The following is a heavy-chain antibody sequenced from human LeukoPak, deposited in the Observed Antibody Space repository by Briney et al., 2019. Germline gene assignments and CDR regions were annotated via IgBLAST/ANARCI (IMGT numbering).Heavy chain of an antibody. CDR2: ISYDGSNK. Sequence: GGSLRLSCAASGFTFSSYGMHWVRQAPGKGLEWVAVISYDGSNKYYADSVKGRFTISRDNSKNTPYLQMNSLRAEDTAVYYCAKDEEYDSSGYSYYFDYWGQGTLVTVSS. V-gene: IGHV3-30*18. J-gene: IGHJ4*02. CDR3: AKDEEYDSSGYSYYFDY. CDR1: GFTFSSYG. D-gene: IGHD3-22*01.